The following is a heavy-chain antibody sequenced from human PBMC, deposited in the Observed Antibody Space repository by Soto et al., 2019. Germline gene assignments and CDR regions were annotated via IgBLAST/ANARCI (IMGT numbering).Heavy chain of an antibody. CDR1: GYTLTELS. J-gene: IGHJ4*02. Sequence: ASVKVFCKVSGYTLTELSMHWVRQAPGKGLEWMGGFDAEDGETIYSQKFQGRVTMTRDTSANTAYMELSSLRSEDTAVYYCARGLNVYYSDYWGQGTLVTVSS. CDR3: ARGLNVYYSDY. V-gene: IGHV1-24*01. CDR2: FDAEDGET. D-gene: IGHD3-16*01.